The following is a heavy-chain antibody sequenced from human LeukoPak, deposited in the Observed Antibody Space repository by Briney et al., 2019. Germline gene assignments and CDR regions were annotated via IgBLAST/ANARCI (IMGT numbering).Heavy chain of an antibody. J-gene: IGHJ3*02. V-gene: IGHV4-39*07. CDR1: GGSTSSSSYG. Sequence: SETLSLTCTVSGGSTSSSSYGWGWIRQPPGKGLEWGGSIYYTGSTYYNPSLKSRVTISVDTSKNQFSLELSSVTAADTAGYYCASDMAVAGYDAFDIWGQGTMVTVCS. CDR2: IYYTGST. D-gene: IGHD6-19*01. CDR3: ASDMAVAGYDAFDI.